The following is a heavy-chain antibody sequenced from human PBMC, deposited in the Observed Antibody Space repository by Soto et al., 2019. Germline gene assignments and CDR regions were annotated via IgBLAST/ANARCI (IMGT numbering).Heavy chain of an antibody. D-gene: IGHD3-22*01. CDR3: ASYYDSSGYHGNAFDI. CDR1: GGTLSSYA. CDR2: IIPIFGTA. Sequence: QVQLVQSGAEVKKPGSSVKVSCKASGGTLSSYAISWVRQAPGQGLEWMGGIIPIFGTANYAQKFQGRVTITADESTSTAYMELSSLRSEDTAVYYCASYYDSSGYHGNAFDIWGQGTMVTVSS. V-gene: IGHV1-69*12. J-gene: IGHJ3*02.